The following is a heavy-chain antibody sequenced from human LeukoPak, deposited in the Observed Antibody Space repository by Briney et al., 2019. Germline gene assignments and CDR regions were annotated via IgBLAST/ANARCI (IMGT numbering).Heavy chain of an antibody. V-gene: IGHV3-30*04. J-gene: IGHJ4*02. CDR2: ISYDGRNK. CDR1: EFTFSSFT. D-gene: IGHD6-19*01. Sequence: GRSLRLSCAASEFTFSSFTTHWVRQAPGKGLEWVAVISYDGRNKYYADSVKGRFTISRDNSKNTLYLQMNSLRPEDTAVYYCARAPLHSNGWSFDYWGQGTLVTVSS. CDR3: ARAPLHSNGWSFDY.